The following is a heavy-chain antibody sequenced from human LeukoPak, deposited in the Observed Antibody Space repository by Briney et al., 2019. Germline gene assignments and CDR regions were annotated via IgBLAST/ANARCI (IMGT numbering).Heavy chain of an antibody. J-gene: IGHJ4*02. V-gene: IGHV1-24*01. CDR2: FDPEDGET. CDR3: ATEGSELELRRRLYYFDY. D-gene: IGHD1-7*01. CDR1: GYTLTELS. Sequence: EASVKVSCKVSGYTLTELSMHWVRQAPGKGLEWMGGFDPEDGETIYAQKFQGRVTMTEDTSTDTAYMELSSLRSEDTAVYYCATEGSELELRRRLYYFDYWGQGTLVTVSS.